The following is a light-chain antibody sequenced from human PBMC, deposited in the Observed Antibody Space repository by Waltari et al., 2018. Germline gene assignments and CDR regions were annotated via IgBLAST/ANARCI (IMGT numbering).Light chain of an antibody. V-gene: IGKV1-33*01. CDR2: DAS. Sequence: DIQMTKSPSSLSAYVGDRVTITCQASQDISNYLNWYQQKPGKAPKLLIYDASNLETGVPSRFSGSGSWTDFTFTISSLQPEDIATYYCQQYDNLPFTFGPGTKVDIK. CDR3: QQYDNLPFT. J-gene: IGKJ3*01. CDR1: QDISNY.